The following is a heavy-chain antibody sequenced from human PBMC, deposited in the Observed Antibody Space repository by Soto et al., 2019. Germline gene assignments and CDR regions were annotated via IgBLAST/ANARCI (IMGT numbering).Heavy chain of an antibody. J-gene: IGHJ5*02. D-gene: IGHD3-3*01. V-gene: IGHV4-59*01. CDR1: GGSISSYY. Sequence: SETLSLTCTVSGGSISSYYWSWIRQPPGKGLEWIGYIYYSGSTNYNPSLKSRVTISVDTSKNQFSLKLSPVTAADTAVYYCARENPPRFSIDPWGQGTLVTVSS. CDR2: IYYSGST. CDR3: ARENPPRFSIDP.